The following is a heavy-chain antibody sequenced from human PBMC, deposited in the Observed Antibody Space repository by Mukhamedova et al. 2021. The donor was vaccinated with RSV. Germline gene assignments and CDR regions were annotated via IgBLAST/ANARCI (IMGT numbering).Heavy chain of an antibody. J-gene: IGHJ6*02. D-gene: IGHD2-8*01. Sequence: GKGLEWVSGLSASGGNTYYADFVKGRFTVSRDNSKNTLYLQMSSLRAEDTALYYCAKGLTPVYPAFPPLLSTSTMAVCVQGPTVT. V-gene: IGHV3-23*01. CDR2: LSASGGNT. CDR3: AKGLTPVYPAFPPLLSTSTMAV.